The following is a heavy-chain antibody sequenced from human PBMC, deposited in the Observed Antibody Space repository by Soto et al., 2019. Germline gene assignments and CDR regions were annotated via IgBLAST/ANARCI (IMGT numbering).Heavy chain of an antibody. V-gene: IGHV3-15*05. J-gene: IGHJ4*02. CDR2: VKSKTDGGTT. CDR1: GFTFSDPW. Sequence: GGSLRLSCAGSGFTFSDPWMSWVRQAPGKGLEWVARVKSKTDGGTTDYAAPVKGRFTISRDDSKNTLYLQMNNLRAEDTAVYYCATWRGGYTYGLDHWGQGTPVTVSS. CDR3: ATWRGGYTYGLDH. D-gene: IGHD5-18*01.